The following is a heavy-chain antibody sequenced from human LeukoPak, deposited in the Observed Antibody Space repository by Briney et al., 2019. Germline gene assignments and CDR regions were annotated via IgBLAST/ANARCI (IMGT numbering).Heavy chain of an antibody. Sequence: GGSLRLSCAASGFTFSSYSMNWVRQAPGKGLEWVSSISGSSSYIYYADSVKGRFTISRDNAKNSLYLQMNSLRAEDTAVYYCARDRSPLRNSGSVPNWFDPWGQGTLVTVSS. CDR1: GFTFSSYS. J-gene: IGHJ5*02. V-gene: IGHV3-21*01. D-gene: IGHD1-26*01. CDR2: ISGSSSYI. CDR3: ARDRSPLRNSGSVPNWFDP.